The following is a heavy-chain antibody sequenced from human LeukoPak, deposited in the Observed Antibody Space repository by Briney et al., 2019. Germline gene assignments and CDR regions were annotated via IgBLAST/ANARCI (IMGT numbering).Heavy chain of an antibody. J-gene: IGHJ5*02. Sequence: SETLSLTCTVSGGSISSYYWSWIRQPPGKGLEWIGYIYYSGSTNYNPSLKSRVTISVDTSKNQFSLKLSSVTAADTAVYYCAGAPLRLRYFDWSNNWFDPWGQGTLVTVSS. CDR2: IYYSGST. CDR1: GGSISSYY. V-gene: IGHV4-59*12. D-gene: IGHD3-9*01. CDR3: AGAPLRLRYFDWSNNWFDP.